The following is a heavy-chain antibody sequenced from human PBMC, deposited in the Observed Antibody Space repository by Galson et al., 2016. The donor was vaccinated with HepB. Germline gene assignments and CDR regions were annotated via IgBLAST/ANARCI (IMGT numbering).Heavy chain of an antibody. CDR1: GFTFSDSA. J-gene: IGHJ6*02. V-gene: IGHV3-73*01. CDR2: IRSKSNNYAT. CDR3: TRVGYRLWFGAPIKDYGMDV. D-gene: IGHD3-10*01. Sequence: SLRLSCAASGFTFSDSAMHWVRQASGKGLEWVGRIRSKSNNYATAYAASVKGRFTISRDDSKRMAFLQMNSLKTEDMAVYYCTRVGYRLWFGAPIKDYGMDVWGQGTTVTVSS.